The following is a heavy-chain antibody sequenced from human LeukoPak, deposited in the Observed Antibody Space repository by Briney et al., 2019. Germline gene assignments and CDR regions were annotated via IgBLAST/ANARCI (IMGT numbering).Heavy chain of an antibody. D-gene: IGHD3-10*01. Sequence: GGSLRLSCAASGFTFSNFWMGWVRQAPGKGLEWVSYISSSGSTIYYADSVKGRFTISRDNAKNSLYLQMNSLRAEDTAVYYCARDVPYGSGSYYNEDWGQGTPITVSS. CDR1: GFTFSNFW. J-gene: IGHJ4*02. V-gene: IGHV3-11*01. CDR2: ISSSGSTI. CDR3: ARDVPYGSGSYYNED.